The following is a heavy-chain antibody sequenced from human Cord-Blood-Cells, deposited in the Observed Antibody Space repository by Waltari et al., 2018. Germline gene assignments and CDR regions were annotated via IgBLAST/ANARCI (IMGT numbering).Heavy chain of an antibody. J-gene: IGHJ4*02. D-gene: IGHD6-13*01. Sequence: QLQLQESGPGLVKPSETLSLTCTVSGGSISSSSYYWGWIRQPPGKGLEWIGSIYYSGSTYYNPSLKSRVTISVDTSKNQFSLKLSSVTAADTAVYYCARHLDRAAAGIDYWGQGNLVTVSS. V-gene: IGHV4-39*01. CDR1: GGSISSSSYY. CDR3: ARHLDRAAAGIDY. CDR2: IYYSGST.